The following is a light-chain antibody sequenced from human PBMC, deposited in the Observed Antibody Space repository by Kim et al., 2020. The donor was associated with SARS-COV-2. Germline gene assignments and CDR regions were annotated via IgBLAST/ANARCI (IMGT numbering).Light chain of an antibody. CDR2: QDT. V-gene: IGLV3-1*01. Sequence: VSVSPGQTVTITCSGDKLGDKYSSWYQQQPGQAPVLVIYQDTKRPSGIPERFVGSNSGNTATLTISGAQAMDEADYYCQAWDNTWVFGGGTKLTVL. J-gene: IGLJ3*02. CDR3: QAWDNTWV. CDR1: KLGDKY.